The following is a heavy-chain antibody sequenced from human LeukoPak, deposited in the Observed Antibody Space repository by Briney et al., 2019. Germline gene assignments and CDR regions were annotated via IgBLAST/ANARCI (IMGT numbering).Heavy chain of an antibody. Sequence: GGSLRLSCEGSGFTFSYYGIHWVRQAPGKALEWVAFISDDGSKTYYADSVKGRFSSSRDNPKSTLSLQMNSLRAEDTAVYYCARDTSDPVSPLLYSMDDWGKGTPVTVSS. V-gene: IGHV3-30*03. D-gene: IGHD5/OR15-5a*01. CDR2: ISDDGSKT. J-gene: IGHJ6*03. CDR1: GFTFSYYG. CDR3: ARDTSDPVSPLLYSMDD.